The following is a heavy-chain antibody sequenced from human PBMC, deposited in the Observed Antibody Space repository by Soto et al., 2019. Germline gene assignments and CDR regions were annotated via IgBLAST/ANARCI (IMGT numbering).Heavy chain of an antibody. CDR1: GGSITNSGYY. CDR2: IFYSGST. CDR3: ARTPDSSGYYFDY. J-gene: IGHJ4*02. V-gene: IGHV4-39*01. Sequence: QLQLQESGPGLVKPSETLSLTCTVSGGSITNSGYYWGWVRQPPGKGLEWIGSIFYSGSTHYKPSPQSGVTISGDTSKNQFALKLSSVTAADTAVYYCARTPDSSGYYFDYWGQGTLGTVSS. D-gene: IGHD3-22*01.